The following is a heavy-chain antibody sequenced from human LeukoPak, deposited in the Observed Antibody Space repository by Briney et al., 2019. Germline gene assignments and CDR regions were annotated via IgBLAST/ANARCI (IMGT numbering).Heavy chain of an antibody. Sequence: GASVKVSCKASGYTFTGYYMHWVRQAPGQGLEWMGWINPNSGGTNYAQKFQGGVTMTRDTSISTAYMELSRLRSDDTAVYYCARVGCSSTSCFLYYYYGMDVWGQGTTVTVSS. J-gene: IGHJ6*02. V-gene: IGHV1-2*02. D-gene: IGHD2-2*01. CDR1: GYTFTGYY. CDR3: ARVGCSSTSCFLYYYYGMDV. CDR2: INPNSGGT.